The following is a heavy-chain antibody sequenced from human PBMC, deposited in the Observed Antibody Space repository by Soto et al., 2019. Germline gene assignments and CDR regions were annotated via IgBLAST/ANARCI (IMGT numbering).Heavy chain of an antibody. CDR2: INAGNGNT. D-gene: IGHD3-22*01. Sequence: GASVKVSCKASGYTFTSYAMHWVRQAPGQRLEWMGWINAGNGNTKYSQKFQGRVTITRDTSASTAYMELSSLRSEDTAVYYCAIHYYDSFASPHESGHYGMDVWGQGTTVTVSS. J-gene: IGHJ6*02. CDR3: AIHYYDSFASPHESGHYGMDV. CDR1: GYTFTSYA. V-gene: IGHV1-3*01.